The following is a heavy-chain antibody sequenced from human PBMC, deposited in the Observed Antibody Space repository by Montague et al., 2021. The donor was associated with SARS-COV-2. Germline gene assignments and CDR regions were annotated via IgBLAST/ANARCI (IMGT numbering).Heavy chain of an antibody. CDR1: GGSISSYY. CDR2: IFHSGIT. J-gene: IGHJ5*02. D-gene: IGHD1-20*01. CDR3: ARTEYNWNDWFDP. V-gene: IGHV4-59*13. Sequence: SETLSLTCSVSGGSISSYYWSWIRQSPGKGLEWIGYIFHSGITDXNPSLKSRVTISVDMSKNQFSLQLNSVTAADSAVYYCARTEYNWNDWFDPWGQGTLDTVSS.